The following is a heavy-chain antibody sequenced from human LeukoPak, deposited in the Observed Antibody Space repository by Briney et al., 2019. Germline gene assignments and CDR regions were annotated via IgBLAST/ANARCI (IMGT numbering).Heavy chain of an antibody. CDR3: AREFYYDSSGYRSMDV. D-gene: IGHD3-22*01. CDR1: GFTFSSYA. V-gene: IGHV3-23*01. CDR2: ISGSGGST. J-gene: IGHJ6*02. Sequence: GGSLRLSCAASGFTFSSYAMSWVRQAPGKGLEWVSAISGSGGSTYYADSVKGRFTVSRDNAKNSLFLQMNSLGVEDTAVYYCAREFYYDSSGYRSMDVWGQGTTVTVSS.